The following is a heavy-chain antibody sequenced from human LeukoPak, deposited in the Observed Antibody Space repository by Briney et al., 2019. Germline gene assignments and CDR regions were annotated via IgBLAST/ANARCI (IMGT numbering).Heavy chain of an antibody. CDR2: IYYSGST. CDR3: ARLVDYSDYVPEGPYLDY. CDR1: GGSISSGDYY. J-gene: IGHJ4*02. Sequence: SETLSLTCTVSGGSISSGDYYWSWIRQPPGKGLEWIGYIYYSGSTYYNPSLKGRVTISVDTSKNQFSLKLSSVTAADTAVYYCARLVDYSDYVPEGPYLDYWGQGTLVTVSS. V-gene: IGHV4-30-4*01. D-gene: IGHD4-11*01.